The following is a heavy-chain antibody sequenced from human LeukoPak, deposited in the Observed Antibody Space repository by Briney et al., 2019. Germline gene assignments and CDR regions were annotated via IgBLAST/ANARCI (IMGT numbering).Heavy chain of an antibody. CDR3: ARGGYCSTTSCYFRTATFDY. Sequence: ASVKVSCKASGDTFTSYGISWVRQAPGQGLEWMGWISGYNGNTNYAQKLQGRVTMTTDTSTSTAYMDLRSLRSDDTAVYYCARGGYCSTTSCYFRTATFDYWGRGTLVTVSS. CDR1: GDTFTSYG. J-gene: IGHJ4*02. D-gene: IGHD2-2*03. V-gene: IGHV1-18*01. CDR2: ISGYNGNT.